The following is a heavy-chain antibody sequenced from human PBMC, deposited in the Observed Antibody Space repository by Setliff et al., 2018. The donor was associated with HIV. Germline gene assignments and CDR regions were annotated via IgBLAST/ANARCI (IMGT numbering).Heavy chain of an antibody. CDR2: INHRGRT. D-gene: IGHD3-3*01. CDR3: ARIFGDQGYYYGMDV. J-gene: IGHJ6*02. CDR1: GGSFSGYY. V-gene: IGHV4-34*01. Sequence: SETLSLTCAVYGGSFSGYYWSWIRQPPGKGLAWIGEINHRGRTRYNPSLKSRVTISVDTSKNQFSLKLSSVIAADTAVYYCARIFGDQGYYYGMDVWGQGTTVTVSS.